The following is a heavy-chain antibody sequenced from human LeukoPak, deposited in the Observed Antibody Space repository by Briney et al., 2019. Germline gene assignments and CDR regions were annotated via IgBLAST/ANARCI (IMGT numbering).Heavy chain of an antibody. V-gene: IGHV3-30*04. D-gene: IGHD1-26*01. Sequence: GGSLRLSCAASGFTFSSYAMHWVRQAPGKGLEWVAVISYDGSNKYYADSVKGRFTISRDNSKNTLYLQMNSLRAEDTAVYYCVRDFSWALDVWGKGTTVTVSS. CDR3: VRDFSWALDV. CDR2: ISYDGSNK. J-gene: IGHJ6*04. CDR1: GFTFSSYA.